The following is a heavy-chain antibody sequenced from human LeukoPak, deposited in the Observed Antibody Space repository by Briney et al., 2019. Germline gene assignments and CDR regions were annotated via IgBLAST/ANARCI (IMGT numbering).Heavy chain of an antibody. D-gene: IGHD6-19*01. V-gene: IGHV4-59*01. Sequence: PSETLSLTCTVSGGSISSYYWSWIRQPPGKGLEWFGYIDYSGSTNYNPSLKSRVTISVDTPKNQFSLKLSSVTAADTAVYYCARSAYPGIAVAVDYWGQGTLVTVSS. J-gene: IGHJ4*02. CDR3: ARSAYPGIAVAVDY. CDR1: GGSISSYY. CDR2: IDYSGST.